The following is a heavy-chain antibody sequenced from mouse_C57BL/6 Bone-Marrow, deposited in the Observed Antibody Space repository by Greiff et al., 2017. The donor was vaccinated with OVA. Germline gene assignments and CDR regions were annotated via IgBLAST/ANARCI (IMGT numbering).Heavy chain of an antibody. CDR3: ARCGYYYGSSYYAMDY. CDR1: GYTFTDHT. Sequence: VQLQQSDAELVKPGASVTISCKVSGYTFTDHTIHWMKQRPEQGLEWIGYIYPRDGSTKYNEKFKGKATLTADKSSSTAYMQLNSLTSEDSAVYFCARCGYYYGSSYYAMDYWGQGTSVTVSS. V-gene: IGHV1-78*01. J-gene: IGHJ4*01. CDR2: IYPRDGST. D-gene: IGHD1-1*01.